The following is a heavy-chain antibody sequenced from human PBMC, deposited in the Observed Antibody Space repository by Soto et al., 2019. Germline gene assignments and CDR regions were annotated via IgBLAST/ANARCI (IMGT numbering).Heavy chain of an antibody. J-gene: IGHJ4*02. CDR1: GFTFTSYA. CDR2: MGVDGGNR. CDR3: VKERYGSGSYPYFDY. V-gene: IGHV3-23*01. D-gene: IGHD3-10*01. Sequence: PGGSLRLSCAASGFTFTSYAMAWVRQAPGKGLEWISDMGVDGGNRKYADSVKGRFMISRDNSKNTLYLQMSSLRAEDTATYYCVKERYGSGSYPYFDYWGQGTPVTVSS.